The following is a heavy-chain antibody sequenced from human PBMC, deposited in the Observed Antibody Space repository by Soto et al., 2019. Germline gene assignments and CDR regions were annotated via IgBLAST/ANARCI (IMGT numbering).Heavy chain of an antibody. CDR3: ARDIVCSGGSCSWFWFDP. CDR1: GDSMSSSY. V-gene: IGHV4-4*07. Sequence: KTSETLSLTCTVSGDSMSSSYWSWIRQPAGKGLEWVGRLYPSGSTNYDPPLRSRVTMSVDTSKNQFSLRLSSVTAADTAVYYCARDIVCSGGSCSWFWFDPWGQGTLVTVSS. J-gene: IGHJ5*02. CDR2: LYPSGST. D-gene: IGHD2-15*01.